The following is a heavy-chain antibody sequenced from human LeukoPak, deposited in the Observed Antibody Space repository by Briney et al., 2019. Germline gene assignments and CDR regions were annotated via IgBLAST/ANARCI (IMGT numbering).Heavy chain of an antibody. J-gene: IGHJ6*03. Sequence: GASVKVSCKASGYTFTSYGIGWVRQAPGQGLEWMGWISAYNGNTNYAQKLQGRVTMTTDTSTSTAYMELRSLRSDDTAVYYCAREAATVTTRDYYYYYYMDVWGKGTTATVSS. V-gene: IGHV1-18*01. CDR1: GYTFTSYG. CDR2: ISAYNGNT. D-gene: IGHD4-17*01. CDR3: AREAATVTTRDYYYYYYMDV.